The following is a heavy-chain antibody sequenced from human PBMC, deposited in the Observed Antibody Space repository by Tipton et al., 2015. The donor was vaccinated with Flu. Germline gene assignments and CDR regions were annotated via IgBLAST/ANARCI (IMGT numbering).Heavy chain of an antibody. Sequence: QLVQSGAEVKKPGSSVKVSCKASGGTFSSYAISWVRQAPGQGLEWMGGIIPIFGTANYAQKFQGRVTITADESTSTACMELSSLRSEDTAVYYCARDTGIFGDYYYYGMDVWGQGTTVPVSS. CDR2: IIPIFGTA. CDR3: ARDTGIFGDYYYYGMDV. J-gene: IGHJ6*02. D-gene: IGHD3-3*01. V-gene: IGHV1-69*01. CDR1: GGTFSSYA.